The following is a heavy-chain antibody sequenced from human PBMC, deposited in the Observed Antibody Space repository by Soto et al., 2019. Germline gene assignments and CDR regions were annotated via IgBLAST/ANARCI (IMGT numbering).Heavy chain of an antibody. CDR2: IWYDGSNK. V-gene: IGHV3-33*01. CDR1: GFNFSSYG. Sequence: GGSLRLSCAASGFNFSSYGMHWVRQAPGKGLEWVAVIWYDGSNKYYADSVKGRFTISRDNSKNTLYLQMNSLRAEDTAVYYCARDMGVLRFLEWLLVPWGQGTLVTVSS. J-gene: IGHJ5*02. CDR3: ARDMGVLRFLEWLLVP. D-gene: IGHD3-3*01.